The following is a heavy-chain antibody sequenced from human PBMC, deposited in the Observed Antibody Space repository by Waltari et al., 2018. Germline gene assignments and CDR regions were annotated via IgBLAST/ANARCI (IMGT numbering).Heavy chain of an antibody. CDR2: INNDGSST. V-gene: IGHV3-74*03. CDR1: GFTFSRSW. J-gene: IGHJ3*01. CDR3: ARAGLLGAFDV. D-gene: IGHD2-15*01. Sequence: VQLVESGGGLVQPGGSLRLSCAASGFTFSRSWIHWVRQFPGKGLMWVSRINNDGSSTVYADSVKGRFTISRDDAKNTVSLQMNNLSAEDTALYYCARAGLLGAFDVWGQGTMVTVSS.